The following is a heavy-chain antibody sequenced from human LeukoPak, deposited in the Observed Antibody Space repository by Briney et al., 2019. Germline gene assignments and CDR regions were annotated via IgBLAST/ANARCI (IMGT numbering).Heavy chain of an antibody. CDR3: VRDKEGSSLYAFDI. V-gene: IGHV3-53*01. CDR1: GFTISSKY. Sequence: GGSLRLSCAASGFTISSKYMCWVRQAPGKGLEWVSVIYRGGDTYCADSVKGRFTISRDNSKNTLYLQMNSLRAEDTAVYYCVRDKEGSSLYAFDIWGQGTMVTVSS. CDR2: IYRGGDT. J-gene: IGHJ3*02. D-gene: IGHD6-13*01.